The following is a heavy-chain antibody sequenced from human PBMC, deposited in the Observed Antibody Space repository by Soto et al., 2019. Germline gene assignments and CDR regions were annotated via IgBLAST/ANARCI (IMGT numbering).Heavy chain of an antibody. V-gene: IGHV1-3*01. CDR2: INAGNGNT. J-gene: IGHJ4*02. Sequence: ASVKVSCKASGYTFTSYAMHWVRQAPGQRLEWMGWINAGNGNTKYSQKFQGRVTITRDTSASTAYMELSSLRSEDTAVYSCARVVGWFGELFLYFDYWGQGTLVTVSS. CDR1: GYTFTSYA. CDR3: ARVVGWFGELFLYFDY. D-gene: IGHD3-10*01.